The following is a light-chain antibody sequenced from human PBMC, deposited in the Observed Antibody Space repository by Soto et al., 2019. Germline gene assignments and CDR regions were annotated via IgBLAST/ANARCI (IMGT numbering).Light chain of an antibody. CDR1: QSVTNNY. J-gene: IGKJ2*01. CDR3: XXXXSSPPYT. Sequence: EVVLTQSPGTLSLSPGESATLSCRASQSVTNNYFAWYQQKPGQAPRLLIFGSSDRATGIPDRFSGSGSGTDFTLTLSRLEPEDXAVYXXXXXXSSPPYTFGQGTKLEIK. V-gene: IGKV3-20*01. CDR2: GSS.